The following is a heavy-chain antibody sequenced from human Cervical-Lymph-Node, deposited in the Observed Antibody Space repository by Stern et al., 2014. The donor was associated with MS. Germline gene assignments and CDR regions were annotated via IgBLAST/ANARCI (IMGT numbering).Heavy chain of an antibody. J-gene: IGHJ5*02. V-gene: IGHV1-18*01. Sequence: QVQLVQSGAEAKKPGASVKVSCKASGYTFTSYGISWVRQPPGQGLEWMGWTSADNGNTNYAQKLQGRVAMTRDTSTTTAYMELRSLRSDDTAFYYCARGLATTGLNWFDTWGQGTLVTVSS. CDR2: TSADNGNT. CDR1: GYTFTSYG. D-gene: IGHD3-9*01. CDR3: ARGLATTGLNWFDT.